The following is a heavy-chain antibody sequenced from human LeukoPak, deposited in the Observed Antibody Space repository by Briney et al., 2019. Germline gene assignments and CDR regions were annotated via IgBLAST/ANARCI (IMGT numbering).Heavy chain of an antibody. CDR3: ARDGYSGSYYFDY. D-gene: IGHD1-26*01. Sequence: PSGTQSLTCAVSGGSISSSNWWSWVRQPPGKGLEWIGYIYYSGSTNYNPSLKSRVTISVDTSKNQFSLKLSSVTAADTAVYYCARDGYSGSYYFDYWGQGTLVTVSS. CDR1: GGSISSSNW. V-gene: IGHV4-4*02. J-gene: IGHJ4*02. CDR2: IYYSGST.